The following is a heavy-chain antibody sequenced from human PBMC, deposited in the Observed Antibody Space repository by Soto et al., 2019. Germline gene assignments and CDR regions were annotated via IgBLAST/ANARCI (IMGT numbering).Heavy chain of an antibody. J-gene: IGHJ5*02. Sequence: PGGSLSLSCAASGFTLSSYAMSWVRQAPGKGLEWVSTFSGTGGYTYYADSVKGRFTISRDDSKNTLFLHMNSLRAADTAVYYCARGQRAIFTYGPFDPWGQGTLVTVSS. CDR2: FSGTGGYT. CDR1: GFTLSSYA. V-gene: IGHV3-23*01. D-gene: IGHD4-17*01. CDR3: ARGQRAIFTYGPFDP.